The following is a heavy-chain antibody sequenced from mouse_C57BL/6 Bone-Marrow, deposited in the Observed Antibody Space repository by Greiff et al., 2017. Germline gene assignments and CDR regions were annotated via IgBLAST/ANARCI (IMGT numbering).Heavy chain of an antibody. D-gene: IGHD1-1*01. J-gene: IGHJ1*03. CDR1: GYTFTRYW. CDR2: IDPSDSYT. V-gene: IGHV1-59*01. Sequence: QVQLQQPGAELVRPGTSVKLSCQASGYTFTRYWMHWVKQRPGQGLEWNGVIDPSDSYTNYNQKVKGKATLTVDTSSSTAYMQLSSLTSEDSAVYDWASEGLLRGYFDVWGTGTTVSVSS. CDR3: ASEGLLRGYFDV.